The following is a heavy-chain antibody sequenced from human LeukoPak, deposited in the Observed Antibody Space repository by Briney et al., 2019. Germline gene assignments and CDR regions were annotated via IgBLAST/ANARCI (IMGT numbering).Heavy chain of an antibody. Sequence: GRSLRLSCAASGFTFRSYAMHWVRQAPGKGLEWVSAISGSGGSTYYADSVKGRFTISRDNSKNTLYLQMNSLRAEDTAVYYCAKAYRYDSSGYYPDDWGQGTLVTVSS. D-gene: IGHD3-22*01. V-gene: IGHV3-23*01. CDR3: AKAYRYDSSGYYPDD. CDR1: GFTFRSYA. CDR2: ISGSGGST. J-gene: IGHJ4*02.